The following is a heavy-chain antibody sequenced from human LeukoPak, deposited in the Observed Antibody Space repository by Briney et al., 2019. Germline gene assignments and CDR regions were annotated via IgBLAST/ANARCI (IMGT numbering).Heavy chain of an antibody. Sequence: ASVKVSCKASGYTFTGYYMHWVRQAPGQGLEWMGWINPNSGGTNYAQKFQGRVTMTGDTSISTAYMELSRLRSDDTAVYYCARDISSIGPPLEVYFDYWGQGTLVTVSS. J-gene: IGHJ4*02. CDR2: INPNSGGT. V-gene: IGHV1-2*02. D-gene: IGHD1-1*01. CDR1: GYTFTGYY. CDR3: ARDISSIGPPLEVYFDY.